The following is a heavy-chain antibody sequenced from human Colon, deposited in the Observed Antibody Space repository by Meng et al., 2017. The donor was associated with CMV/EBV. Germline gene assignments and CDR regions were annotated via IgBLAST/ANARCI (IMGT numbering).Heavy chain of an antibody. V-gene: IGHV3-23*03. Sequence: GSLKISCAASGFTFSNYIMSWVRQAPGKGLEWVSIIFSGGTNTYYADSVKGRFTISRDNSKNTLYLQMNSLRAEDTAVYYCAKHLGVVVYYYYGMDVWGQGTTVTVSS. CDR1: GFTFSNYI. J-gene: IGHJ6*02. CDR3: AKHLGVVVYYYYGMDV. D-gene: IGHD3-22*01. CDR2: IFSGGTNT.